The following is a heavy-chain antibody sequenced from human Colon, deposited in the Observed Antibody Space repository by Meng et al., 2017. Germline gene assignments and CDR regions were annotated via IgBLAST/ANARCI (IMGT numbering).Heavy chain of an antibody. D-gene: IGHD1-26*01. J-gene: IGHJ4*02. CDR2: VDYSGST. CDR1: GAAVSSGNHY. CDR3: AGGPWEFDY. Sequence: QGQLQESGPGLFRPPDTPSLTCTVSGAAVSSGNHYWSWIRQPPGKGLEYIAYVDYSGSTHYNPSLKSRVTMSVDTSKKQLSLKLSSVTAADTAVYYCAGGPWEFDYWGQGTLVTVSS. V-gene: IGHV4-61*01.